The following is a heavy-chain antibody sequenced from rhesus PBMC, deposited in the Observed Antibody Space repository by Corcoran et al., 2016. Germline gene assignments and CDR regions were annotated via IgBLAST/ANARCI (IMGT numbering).Heavy chain of an antibody. D-gene: IGHD5-24*01. Sequence: QLQLQESGPGLVKPSETLSLTCAVSGDSVSSNWWTWIRQPPGKGLEWLGRISGNTRSTTSNPSLKSRVTISKDTSKNQFSLKLSSVTAADTAVYFCAREGTVSYFDHWGQGVLVTVSS. CDR2: ISGNTRST. CDR3: AREGTVSYFDH. J-gene: IGHJ4*01. V-gene: IGHV4-173*01. CDR1: GDSVSSNW.